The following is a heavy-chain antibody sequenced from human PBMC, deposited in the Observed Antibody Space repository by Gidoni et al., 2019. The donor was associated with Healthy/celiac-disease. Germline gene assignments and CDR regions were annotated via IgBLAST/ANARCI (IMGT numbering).Heavy chain of an antibody. CDR2: IRSSSSPI. CDR3: ARAPPSRRYFQP. V-gene: IGHV3-48*02. Sequence: EVQMVEAGGGVGEHGGAVRLSCEESGLTFSSYSMNWVRQAPGKGLEWVSYIRSSSSPIYYADSVKGLFTISRDNAKISLCLQMNSLRYDDPAVYYCARAPPSRRYFQPWAQGTLVTVSS. CDR1: GLTFSSYS. J-gene: IGHJ1*01.